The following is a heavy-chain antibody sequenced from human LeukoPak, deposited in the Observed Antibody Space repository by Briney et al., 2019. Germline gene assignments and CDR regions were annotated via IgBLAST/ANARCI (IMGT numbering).Heavy chain of an antibody. CDR1: GGSISSYY. CDR3: ASSYYDSSGYPY. J-gene: IGHJ4*02. Sequence: SETLSLTCTVSGGSISSYYWSWIRQSPGKGLEWIGYIYYYGSTNYNPSLKSRVTISVDTSKNQFSLKLSFVTAADTAVYYCASSYYDSSGYPYRGQGTLVTVSS. D-gene: IGHD3-22*01. CDR2: IYYYGST. V-gene: IGHV4-59*01.